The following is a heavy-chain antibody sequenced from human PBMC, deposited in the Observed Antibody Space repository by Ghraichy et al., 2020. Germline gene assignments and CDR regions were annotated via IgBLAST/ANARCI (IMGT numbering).Heavy chain of an antibody. CDR2: ISSSSSYM. CDR3: ARDLNGYGSGYYGMDV. CDR1: GFTFSSYS. V-gene: IGHV3-21*01. Sequence: GGSLRLSCAASGFTFSSYSMNWVRQAPGKGLEWVSSISSSSSYMYYAESVKGRFTISRDNAKNSLYLQMNSLRAEDTAVYYCARDLNGYGSGYYGMDVWGQGTTVTVSS. D-gene: IGHD3-10*01. J-gene: IGHJ6*02.